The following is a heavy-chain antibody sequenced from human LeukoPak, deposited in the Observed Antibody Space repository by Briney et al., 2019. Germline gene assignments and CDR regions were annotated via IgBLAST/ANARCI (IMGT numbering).Heavy chain of an antibody. CDR1: GFNFSTFA. CDR2: ISHNAHFK. D-gene: IGHD3-9*01. CDR3: AREMRLPHNEILIDRRAFDI. V-gene: IGHV3-30*04. Sequence: GGSLRLSCAASGFNFSTFALHWVRQAPGKGLERVALISHNAHFKYYADSVKGRFTVSRDTSKNMLHLQMDSLRTEETALYYCAREMRLPHNEILIDRRAFDIWGQGTVVTVSS. J-gene: IGHJ3*02.